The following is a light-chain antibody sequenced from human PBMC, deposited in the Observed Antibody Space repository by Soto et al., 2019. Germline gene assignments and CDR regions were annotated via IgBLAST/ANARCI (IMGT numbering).Light chain of an antibody. J-gene: IGLJ3*02. CDR2: NSN. V-gene: IGLV1-44*01. CDR1: SSNIGSNS. Sequence: QSVLTQPPSESGTPGQRVTISCSGSSSNIGSNSVRWFQQLPGTAPKLLISNSNQRPSGVPDRFSGSKSGTSASLAISGLQSEDEADYFCAAWDASLNAWVFGGGTKLTVL. CDR3: AAWDASLNAWV.